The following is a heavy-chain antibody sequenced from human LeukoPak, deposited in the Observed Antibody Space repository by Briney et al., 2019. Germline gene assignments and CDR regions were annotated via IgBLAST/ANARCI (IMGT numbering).Heavy chain of an antibody. CDR1: GFTFSAYW. J-gene: IGHJ4*02. D-gene: IGHD4-23*01. V-gene: IGHV3-7*05. CDR3: AANGGPFDF. CDR2: IKHDGSEK. Sequence: GGSLRLSCVASGFTFSAYWMSWVRQAPGKGLEWVANIKHDGSEKYYVDSVKGRFTISRDNAKNSVYLQMNSLRAEDTALYYCAANGGPFDFWGQGILVTVSS.